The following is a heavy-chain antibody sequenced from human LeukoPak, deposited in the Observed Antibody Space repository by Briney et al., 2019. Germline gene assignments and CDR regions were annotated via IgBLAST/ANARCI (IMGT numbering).Heavy chain of an antibody. CDR1: GFTFSSYW. CDR2: IKQGGSEK. J-gene: IGHJ6*03. V-gene: IGHV3-7*01. Sequence: PGGSLRLSCAASGFTFSSYWMSWVRQAPGKGLEWVANIKQGGSEKYYVDSVKGRFTISRDNAKNSLYLQMNSLRAEDTAVYYCARETAMVPYYYYMDVWGKGTTVTVSS. CDR3: ARETAMVPYYYYMDV. D-gene: IGHD5-18*01.